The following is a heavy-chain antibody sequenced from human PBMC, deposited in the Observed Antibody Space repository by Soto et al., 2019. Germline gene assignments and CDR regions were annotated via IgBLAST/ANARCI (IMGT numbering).Heavy chain of an antibody. CDR3: GYYWESSPYYYGMDV. CDR2: IYPGDSDT. D-gene: IGHD3-22*01. Sequence: SLKISCKGSGYSFTSYWIGWVRQMPGKGLEWMGIIYPGDSDTRYSPSFQGQVTISADKSISTAADTAVYYCARHLAFPSSGYYWESSPYYYGMDVWGQGTTVTVSS. CDR1: GYSFTSYW. V-gene: IGHV5-51*01. J-gene: IGHJ6*02.